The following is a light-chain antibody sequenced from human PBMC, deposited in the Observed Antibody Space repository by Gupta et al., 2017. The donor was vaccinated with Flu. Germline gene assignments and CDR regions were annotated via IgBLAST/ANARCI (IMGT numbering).Light chain of an antibody. V-gene: IGLV2-14*01. J-gene: IGLJ2*01. Sequence: QSALTQPASVSGSPGQSITISCTGTSSDVGAYEYVSWYQQHPAKAPKLMIYEVSNRPSGVSHRFSGSKSGNTASLTISGLQTEDEADYYCSSYTSSSTDVVFGGGTKLTVL. CDR2: EVS. CDR1: SSDVGAYEY. CDR3: SSYTSSSTDVV.